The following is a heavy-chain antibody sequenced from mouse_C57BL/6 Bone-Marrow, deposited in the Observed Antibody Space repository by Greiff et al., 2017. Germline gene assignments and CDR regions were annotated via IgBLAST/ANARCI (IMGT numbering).Heavy chain of an antibody. V-gene: IGHV1-54*01. J-gene: IGHJ1*03. CDR2: INPGSGGT. D-gene: IGHD1-1*01. CDR3: ARERTVDGYFDV. CDR1: GYAFTNYL. Sequence: QVQLQQSGAELVRPGTSVKVSCKASGYAFTNYLIEWVKQRPGQGLEWIGVINPGSGGTNYNEKFKGKATLTADTSSSTAYMQLSSLTSEDSAVYFCARERTVDGYFDVWGTGTTVTVSS.